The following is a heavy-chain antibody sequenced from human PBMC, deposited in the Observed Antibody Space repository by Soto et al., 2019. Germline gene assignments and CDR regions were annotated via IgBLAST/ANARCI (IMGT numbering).Heavy chain of an antibody. CDR3: ARAPSIWFEKPLNQGKDY. V-gene: IGHV3-20*04. J-gene: IGHJ4*02. CDR2: VNWNGGST. D-gene: IGHD3-10*01. CDR1: GFTFDDYG. Sequence: SGGSLRLSCAASGFTFDDYGMSWARQAPGKGLEWVSGVNWNGGSTGYADSVKGRFTISRDNAKNSLYLQMNSLRAEDTAVYYCARAPSIWFEKPLNQGKDYWGQGTLVTVSS.